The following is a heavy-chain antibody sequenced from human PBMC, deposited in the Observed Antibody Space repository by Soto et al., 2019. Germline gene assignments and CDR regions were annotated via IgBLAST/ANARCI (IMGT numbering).Heavy chain of an antibody. Sequence: QVQVVESGGGVVQPGRSLRLSCAASGFTFSSYGMHWVRQAPGKGLEWVAIISWDGNNKYYADSVKGRFTISRDSSKNRLFLQMNSLRAEDTAVYYCAKGGSSSARYFDRWGQGTLVTVSS. CDR3: AKGGSSSARYFDR. D-gene: IGHD6-6*01. V-gene: IGHV3-30*18. CDR2: ISWDGNNK. CDR1: GFTFSSYG. J-gene: IGHJ5*02.